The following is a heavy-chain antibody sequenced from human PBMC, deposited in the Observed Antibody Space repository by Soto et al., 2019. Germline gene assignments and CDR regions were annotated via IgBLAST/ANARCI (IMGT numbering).Heavy chain of an antibody. CDR3: ARMGPYYGPSDY. D-gene: IGHD3-22*01. CDR2: INAGNGNT. V-gene: IGHV1-3*01. Sequence: XSVKVSCKASGYSFTSYAMHWVRQAPGQRLEWMGWINAGNGNTKYSQKFQGRVTITRDTSASTAYMELSSLRSEDTAVYYCARMGPYYGPSDYWGQGTLVTVSS. CDR1: GYSFTSYA. J-gene: IGHJ4*02.